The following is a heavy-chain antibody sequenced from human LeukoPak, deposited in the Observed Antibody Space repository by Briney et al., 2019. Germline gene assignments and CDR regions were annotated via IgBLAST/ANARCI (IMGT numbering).Heavy chain of an antibody. D-gene: IGHD5-24*01. Sequence: SETLSLTCTVSGGSINSYYWSWIRQPPGKGLEWIGYIYYSGSTNYNPSLKSRVTISIDTSKNQFSLKMSSVTAADTAVYYCARARDGHINNWFDPWGQGTLVTVSS. J-gene: IGHJ5*02. V-gene: IGHV4-59*01. CDR2: IYYSGST. CDR1: GGSINSYY. CDR3: ARARDGHINNWFDP.